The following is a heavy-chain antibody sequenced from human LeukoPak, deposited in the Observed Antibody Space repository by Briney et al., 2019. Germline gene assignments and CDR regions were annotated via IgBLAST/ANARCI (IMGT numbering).Heavy chain of an antibody. J-gene: IGHJ4*02. Sequence: PGGSLRLSCAASGFTFSSNTMSWVRQAPGRGLEWVSVISGSGSSTYYADSVKGRFTISRDNSMNTLYLQMNSLKTEDTALYYCTTNLISYYGRGWGQGTLVTVSS. D-gene: IGHD4-11*01. CDR2: ISGSGSST. CDR3: TTNLISYYGRG. CDR1: GFTFSSNT. V-gene: IGHV3-23*01.